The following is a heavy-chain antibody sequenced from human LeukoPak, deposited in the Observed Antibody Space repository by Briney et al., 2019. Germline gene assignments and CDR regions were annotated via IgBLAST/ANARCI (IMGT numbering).Heavy chain of an antibody. Sequence: GSSVKVSCKASGYTFTGYYIHWVRQAPGQGLEWMGWINPNSGGAKYAQKIQGRISMTRDTSISAAYMGLSRLTSDDTAVYYCAKGRVVAGTKSLTYHWFDPWGQGTLVTVSS. V-gene: IGHV1-2*02. CDR2: INPNSGGA. CDR3: AKGRVVAGTKSLTYHWFDP. CDR1: GYTFTGYY. D-gene: IGHD6-19*01. J-gene: IGHJ5*02.